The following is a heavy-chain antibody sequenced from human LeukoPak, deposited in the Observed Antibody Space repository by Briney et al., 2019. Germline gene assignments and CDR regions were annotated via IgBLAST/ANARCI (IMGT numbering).Heavy chain of an antibody. CDR3: ATLAAASRGGYYYMDV. D-gene: IGHD6-13*01. CDR2: ISSSGSTI. Sequence: GGSLRLSCAASGFTFSSYEMDWVRQAPGKGLEWVSYISSSGSTIYYADSVKGRFTISRDNAKNSLYLQMNSLRAEDTALYYCATLAAASRGGYYYMDVWGKGTTVTVSS. J-gene: IGHJ6*03. CDR1: GFTFSSYE. V-gene: IGHV3-48*03.